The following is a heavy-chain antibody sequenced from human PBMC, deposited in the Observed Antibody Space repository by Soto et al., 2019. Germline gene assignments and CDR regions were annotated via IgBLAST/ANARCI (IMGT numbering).Heavy chain of an antibody. CDR2: INHSGST. CDR1: GGSFSGYY. D-gene: IGHD3-10*01. Sequence: SETLSLTCAVYGGSFSGYYWSWIRQPPGKGLEWIGEINHSGSTNYNPSLKSRVTISVDTSKNQFSLKLSSVTAADTAVYYCARARGKGVRGFIRYYYSGMAVWGQGTTVTV. CDR3: ARARGKGVRGFIRYYYSGMAV. J-gene: IGHJ6*02. V-gene: IGHV4-34*01.